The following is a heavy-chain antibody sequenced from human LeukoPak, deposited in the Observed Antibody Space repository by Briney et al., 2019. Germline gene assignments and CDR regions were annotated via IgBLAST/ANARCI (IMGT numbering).Heavy chain of an antibody. Sequence: PGRSLRLSCAASGFTFDDYAMHWVRQAPGKGLEWVSGISWNSGSIGYADSVKGRFTISRDNAKNSLYLQMNSLRAEDMALYYCAKSTSVVPAATEFDYWGQGTLVTVSS. CDR1: GFTFDDYA. CDR2: ISWNSGSI. D-gene: IGHD2-2*01. J-gene: IGHJ4*02. CDR3: AKSTSVVPAATEFDY. V-gene: IGHV3-9*03.